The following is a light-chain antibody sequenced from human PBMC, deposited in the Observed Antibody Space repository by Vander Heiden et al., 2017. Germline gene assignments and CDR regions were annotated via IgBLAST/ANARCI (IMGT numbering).Light chain of an antibody. Sequence: DIQMTQSPSSLSASVGDRVTITCQASQDISNYLNWYQHKPGKAPKLLIYDASNLETGVPSRFSGSGSGTDFTVTISSLQPEDIATYYCQQYDNLPFTFGPGTKVDIK. J-gene: IGKJ3*01. CDR3: QQYDNLPFT. CDR1: QDISNY. CDR2: DAS. V-gene: IGKV1-33*01.